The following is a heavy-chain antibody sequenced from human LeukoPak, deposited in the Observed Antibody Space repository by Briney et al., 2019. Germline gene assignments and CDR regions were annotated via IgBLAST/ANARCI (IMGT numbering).Heavy chain of an antibody. CDR2: MSPNSGNT. V-gene: IGHV1-8*01. J-gene: IGHJ4*02. D-gene: IGHD7-27*01. CDR3: ARGPPNWGYDY. CDR1: GYTFTSYD. Sequence: ASVKVSCKASGYTFTSYDINWVRQATGQGPEWMGWMSPNSGNTGYAQKFQGRVTMTRSTTMSTAYMELSSLRSEDTAVYYCARGPPNWGYDYWGQGTLVTVSS.